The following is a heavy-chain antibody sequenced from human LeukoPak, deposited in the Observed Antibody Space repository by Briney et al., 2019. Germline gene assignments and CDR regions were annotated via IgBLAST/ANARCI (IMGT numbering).Heavy chain of an antibody. CDR3: ARALSWEDFAS. Sequence: PGGSLRLSCPAYGFTFSSSAMSSVRQAPGKGLEWVSAVSAGGGSTYDAASVTGRFTIARDNSKNTLYLQVYSLRAEDTVVYYCARALSWEDFASWAQGTLVTVSS. CDR2: VSAGGGST. CDR1: GFTFSSSA. V-gene: IGHV3-23*01. D-gene: IGHD1-26*01. J-gene: IGHJ4*02.